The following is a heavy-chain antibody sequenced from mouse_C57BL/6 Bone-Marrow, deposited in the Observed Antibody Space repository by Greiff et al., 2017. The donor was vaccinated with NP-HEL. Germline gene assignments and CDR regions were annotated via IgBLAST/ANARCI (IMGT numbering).Heavy chain of an antibody. CDR1: GFTFSSYA. D-gene: IGHD2-1*01. CDR3: ARVLGGNYDYAMDY. CDR2: ISDGGSYT. Sequence: EVQLMESGGGLVKPGGSLKLSCAASGFTFSSYAMSWVRQTPEKRLEWVATISDGGSYTYYPDNVKGRFTISRDNAKNNLYLQMSHLKSEDTAMYYCARVLGGNYDYAMDYWGQGTSVTVSS. J-gene: IGHJ4*01. V-gene: IGHV5-4*01.